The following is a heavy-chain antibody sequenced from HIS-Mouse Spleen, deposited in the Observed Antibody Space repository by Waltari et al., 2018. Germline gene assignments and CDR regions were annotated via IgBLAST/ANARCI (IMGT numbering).Heavy chain of an antibody. V-gene: IGHV3-15*01. J-gene: IGHJ3*02. Sequence: LQLQESGPGLVKPSETLSLTCTVSGGSISSSSYYWGWIRQPPGKGLEWVGRIKSKTDGGTTDYAAPVKGRFTISRDDSKNTLYLQMNSLKTEDTAVYYCTTEDRGKFDAFDIWGQGTMVTVSS. CDR1: GGSISSSSYY. CDR3: TTEDRGKFDAFDI. CDR2: IKSKTDGGTT. D-gene: IGHD1-1*01.